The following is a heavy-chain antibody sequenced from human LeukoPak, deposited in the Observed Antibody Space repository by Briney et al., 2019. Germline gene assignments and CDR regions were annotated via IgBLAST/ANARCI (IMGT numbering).Heavy chain of an antibody. CDR1: GFTFGSYA. J-gene: IGHJ4*02. Sequence: PGGSLRLSCAASGFTFGSYALQWVRQAPGKGLEYASAISPDGGNTNYAESVKGRFTISRDDSKNMLYLQMGSLRDDDMAVYYCARVSNNYCVDYWGQGTLVTVSS. CDR3: ARVSNNYCVDY. V-gene: IGHV3-64*02. D-gene: IGHD2-21*01. CDR2: ISPDGGNT.